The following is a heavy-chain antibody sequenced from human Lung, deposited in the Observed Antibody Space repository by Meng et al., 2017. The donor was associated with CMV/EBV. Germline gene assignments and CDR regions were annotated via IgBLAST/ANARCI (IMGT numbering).Heavy chain of an antibody. CDR1: GYTFTSYY. CDR3: ARDRLGVTTGMDV. V-gene: IGHV1-46*01. D-gene: IGHD4-11*01. CDR2: INPSGGST. J-gene: IGHJ6*02. Sequence: ASVXVSXKASGYTFTSYYMHWVRQAPGQGLEWMGIINPSGGSTSYAQKFQGRVTMTRDTSTSTVYMELSSLRSEDTAVYYCARDRLGVTTGMDVWGQGATVTVSS.